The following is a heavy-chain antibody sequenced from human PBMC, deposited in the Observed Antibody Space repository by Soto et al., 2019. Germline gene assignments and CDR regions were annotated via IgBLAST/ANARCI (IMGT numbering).Heavy chain of an antibody. D-gene: IGHD3-3*01. V-gene: IGHV4-30-2*01. CDR1: GGSISSGGYS. J-gene: IGHJ6*02. Sequence: QLQLQESGSGLVKPSETLSLTCAVSGGSISSGGYSWSWIRQPPGKVLEWIGYIYHSASTYYNPALKSRVTISVAKFKNQYSLKLSSVNAADKTVYYGAESGYSHNSGMDVGDQGTTITVSS. CDR2: IYHSAST. CDR3: AESGYSHNSGMDV.